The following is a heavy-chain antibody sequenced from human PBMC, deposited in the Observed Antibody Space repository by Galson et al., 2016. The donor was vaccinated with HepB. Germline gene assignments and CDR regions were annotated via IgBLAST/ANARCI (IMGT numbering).Heavy chain of an antibody. CDR1: GYTFISYV. V-gene: IGHV1-3*01. D-gene: IGHD2-2*03. J-gene: IGHJ4*02. CDR3: ARSPTGFCSRTKCYGFNYLDR. CDR2: INAVIGNT. Sequence: SVKVSCKASGYTFISYVIQWVRQAPGHRLEWMGWINAVIGNTNYSQKFQGRVIIDRDTSASTAYMELSSLRPEDTAIYYCARSPTGFCSRTKCYGFNYLDRWGQGTPVTVSS.